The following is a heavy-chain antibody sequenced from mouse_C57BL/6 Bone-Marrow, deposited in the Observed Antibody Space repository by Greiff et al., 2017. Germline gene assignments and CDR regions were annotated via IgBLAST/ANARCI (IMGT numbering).Heavy chain of an antibody. CDR2: IYPGSGST. CDR1: GYTFTSYW. Sequence: VQLLQSGAELVKPGASVKMSCKASGYTFTSYWITWVQQRPGQGLEWIGDIYPGSGSTNYTEKFKSKATLTVDTSSSTAYMQLSSLTSEDSAVYYCARPDYSNYWYFDVWGTGTTVTVSS. J-gene: IGHJ1*03. CDR3: ARPDYSNYWYFDV. V-gene: IGHV1-55*01. D-gene: IGHD2-12*01.